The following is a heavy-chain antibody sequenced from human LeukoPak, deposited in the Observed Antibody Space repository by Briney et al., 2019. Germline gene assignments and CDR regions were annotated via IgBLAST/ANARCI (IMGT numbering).Heavy chain of an antibody. CDR2: IKQDGSEK. V-gene: IGHV3-7*01. D-gene: IGHD2-2*03. J-gene: IGHJ6*03. CDR1: GFTFSSYW. CDR3: ARVPGYCSSTSCYWYYYMDV. Sequence: PGGSLRLSCAASGFTFSSYWMSWVRQAPGKGLEWVANIKQDGSEKYYVDSVKGRFTISRDNAKNSLYLQMNSPRAEDTAVYYCARVPGYCSSTSCYWYYYMDVWGKGTTVTVSS.